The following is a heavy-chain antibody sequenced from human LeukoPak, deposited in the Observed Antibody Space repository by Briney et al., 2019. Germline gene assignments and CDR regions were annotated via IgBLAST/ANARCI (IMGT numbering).Heavy chain of an antibody. D-gene: IGHD3-10*01. J-gene: IGHJ4*02. CDR1: GGSISSYY. Sequence: SETLSLTCTVSGGSISSYYWSWIRQPPGKGLEWIAYIYYSGSTNYNPSLKSRVTISVDTSKNQFSLKLSSVTAADTAVYYCASSSITMVRGAFDYWGQGTLVTVSS. CDR3: ASSSITMVRGAFDY. V-gene: IGHV4-59*08. CDR2: IYYSGST.